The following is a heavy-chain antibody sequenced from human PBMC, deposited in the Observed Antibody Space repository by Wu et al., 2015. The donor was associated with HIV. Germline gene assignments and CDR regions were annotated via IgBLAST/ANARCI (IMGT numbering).Heavy chain of an antibody. Sequence: QVHLVQSGAEVKKPGSSVKVSCKASGGTFSTYAISWVRQAPGQGLEWMGWMAPNSDVTKYAPKLQGRVTMTRDTSINTAYMELSSLRSDDTAVYYCATYGPGYNWMYKWGQGTLVTVSS. CDR2: MAPNSDVT. D-gene: IGHD1-20*01. J-gene: IGHJ4*02. CDR1: GGTFSTYA. V-gene: IGHV1-2*02. CDR3: ATYGPGYNWMYK.